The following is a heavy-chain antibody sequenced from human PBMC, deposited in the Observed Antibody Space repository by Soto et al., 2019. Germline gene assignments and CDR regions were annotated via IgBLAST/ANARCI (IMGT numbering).Heavy chain of an antibody. Sequence: QVQLQESGPGLVKPSQTLSLTCTVSGGSIRSGGYYGSWTRQPPGKGLEGIGYFYYSGNTYYNPSLKSRLTISGDTSKNQFSLNLSSVTAADTAVYYCARAMGAINYFDYWGQGTLVTVSS. CDR2: FYYSGNT. CDR3: ARAMGAINYFDY. J-gene: IGHJ4*02. V-gene: IGHV4-31*03. CDR1: GGSIRSGGYY. D-gene: IGHD1-26*01.